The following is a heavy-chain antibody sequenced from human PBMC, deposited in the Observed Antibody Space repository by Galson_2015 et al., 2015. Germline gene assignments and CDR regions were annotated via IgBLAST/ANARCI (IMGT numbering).Heavy chain of an antibody. V-gene: IGHV1-8*01. Sequence: SVKVSCKASGYTFTSYDINWVRQATGQGLEWMGWMNPNSGNTGYAQKFRGRVTMTRNTSISTAYMELSSLRSEDTAVYYCARVSRIRPYGSGRAQFAYWGQGTPVTVSS. CDR3: ARVSRIRPYGSGRAQFAY. CDR2: MNPNSGNT. CDR1: GYTFTSYD. D-gene: IGHD3-10*01. J-gene: IGHJ4*02.